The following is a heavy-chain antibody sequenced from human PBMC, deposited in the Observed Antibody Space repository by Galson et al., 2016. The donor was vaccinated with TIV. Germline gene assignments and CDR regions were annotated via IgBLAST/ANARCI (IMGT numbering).Heavy chain of an antibody. V-gene: IGHV3-30-3*01. CDR3: ARGEYYDFWSGQEIRFFDN. D-gene: IGHD3-3*01. CDR1: AFTFSSYS. Sequence: SLRLSCAASAFTFSSYSMHWVRQAPGKGLEWVAVISNDGSKKFFGDPVRGRFTISRDNSKNTLYLQMDSLRAEDTAVYYCARGEYYDFWSGQEIRFFDNWGQGTLVTVS. J-gene: IGHJ4*02. CDR2: ISNDGSKK.